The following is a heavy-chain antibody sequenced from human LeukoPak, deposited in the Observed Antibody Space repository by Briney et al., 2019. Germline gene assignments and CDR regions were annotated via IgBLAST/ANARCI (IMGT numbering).Heavy chain of an antibody. CDR1: GFPFSGFA. J-gene: IGHJ6*01. V-gene: IGHV3-23*01. Sequence: GGSLSPSCEAFGFPFSGFAMSWVGRTPGKGLEWVSGISGSGDNTLYADSVKGRFTISRDNSKNTLYLEMNSLRAEDTAIYYCAKMKGHPLPKYYMDVWGQGTTVTVSS. D-gene: IGHD1-26*01. CDR2: ISGSGDNT. CDR3: AKMKGHPLPKYYMDV.